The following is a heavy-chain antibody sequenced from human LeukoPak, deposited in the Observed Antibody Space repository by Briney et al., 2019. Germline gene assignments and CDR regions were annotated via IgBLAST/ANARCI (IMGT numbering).Heavy chain of an antibody. CDR1: GGSFSGYY. D-gene: IGHD3-3*01. J-gene: IGHJ4*02. Sequence: SETLSLTCAVYGGSFSGYYWSWIRQPPGKGLEWIGEINHSGSTNYNPSLKSRVTISVDTSKNQFSLKLSSVTAADTAVYYCARGPGNDFWSGYYGYWGQETLVTVSS. V-gene: IGHV4-34*01. CDR3: ARGPGNDFWSGYYGY. CDR2: INHSGST.